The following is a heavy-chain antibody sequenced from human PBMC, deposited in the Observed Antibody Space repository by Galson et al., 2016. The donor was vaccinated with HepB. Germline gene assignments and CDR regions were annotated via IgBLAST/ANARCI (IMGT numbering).Heavy chain of an antibody. CDR1: GYTFSSYV. J-gene: IGHJ6*02. V-gene: IGHV1-18*01. Sequence: SVKVSCKASGYTFSSYVISWVRQAPGQGLEWMGWINIYNGKTNYAQKLQGSVTMTTDTSTSTAYMELRSLRFDDTAVYYCARDSTSRDSWTGYYGYYSYAMDVWGQGTTVTVSS. CDR2: INIYNGKT. D-gene: IGHD3/OR15-3a*01. CDR3: ARDSTSRDSWTGYYGYYSYAMDV.